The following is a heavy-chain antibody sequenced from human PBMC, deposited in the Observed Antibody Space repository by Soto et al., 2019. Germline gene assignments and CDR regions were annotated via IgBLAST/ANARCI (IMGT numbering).Heavy chain of an antibody. J-gene: IGHJ2*01. Sequence: QVQLQESGPGLVKPSQTLSLTCTVSGGSISSGGYYWSWIRQHPGKGLEWIGYIYYSGSTYYNPSLKRRVTILVDTSKNQFSLKLSSVTAADTAVYYCARALDLETYWYFDLWGRGTLVTVSS. CDR2: IYYSGST. CDR3: ARALDLETYWYFDL. CDR1: GGSISSGGYY. V-gene: IGHV4-31*03.